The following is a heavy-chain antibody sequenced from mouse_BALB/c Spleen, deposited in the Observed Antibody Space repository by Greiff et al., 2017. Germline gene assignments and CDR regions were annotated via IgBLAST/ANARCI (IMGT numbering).Heavy chain of an antibody. D-gene: IGHD2-4*01. V-gene: IGHV1S29*02. CDR1: GYTFTDYN. J-gene: IGHJ3*01. CDR3: AVDYDRGPAWFAY. CDR2: IYPYNGGT. Sequence: EVQLQQSGPELVKPGASVKISCKASGYTFTDYNMHWVKQSHGKSLEWIGYIYPYNGGTGYNQKFKSKATLTVDNSSSTAYMELRSLTSEDSAVYYCAVDYDRGPAWFAYWGQGTLVTVSA.